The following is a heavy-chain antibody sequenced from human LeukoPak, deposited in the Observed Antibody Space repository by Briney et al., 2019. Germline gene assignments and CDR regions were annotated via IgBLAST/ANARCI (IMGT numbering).Heavy chain of an antibody. Sequence: SETLSLTCTVSGGSISSSSYYWGWIRQPPGKGLEWIGSIYYSGSTYYNPSLKSRVTISVDTSKNQFSLKLSSVTAADTAVYYCARDPCSSTSCNYYYYYGMDVWGQGTTVTVSS. J-gene: IGHJ6*02. CDR1: GGSISSSSYY. V-gene: IGHV4-39*02. CDR3: ARDPCSSTSCNYYYYYGMDV. CDR2: IYYSGST. D-gene: IGHD2-2*01.